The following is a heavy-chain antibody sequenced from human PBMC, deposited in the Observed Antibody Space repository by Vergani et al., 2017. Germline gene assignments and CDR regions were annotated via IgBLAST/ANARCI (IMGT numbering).Heavy chain of an antibody. CDR2: ISWNSGSI. CDR1: GGSISSGDYY. J-gene: IGHJ4*02. D-gene: IGHD2-2*01. V-gene: IGHV3-9*01. CDR3: AKGDRFGTRVYFDY. Sequence: VQLQESGPGLVKPSQTLSLTCTVSGGSISSGDYYWSWIRQPPGKGLEWVSGISWNSGSIGYADSVKGRFTISRDNAKNSLYLQMNSLRAEDTALYYCAKGDRFGTRVYFDYWGQGTLVTVSS.